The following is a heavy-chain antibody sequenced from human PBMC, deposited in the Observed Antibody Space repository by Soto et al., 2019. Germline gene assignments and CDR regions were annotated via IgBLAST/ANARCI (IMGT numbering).Heavy chain of an antibody. D-gene: IGHD3-10*01. Sequence: QVQLQESGPGLVKPSQTLSLTCTVSGGSISSGGYYWSWIRQHPGKGLEWIGYIYYSGSTYYNPSLKSRVTISVDTSKNQFSLKLSSVTAADTAVYYCARASQLLWFGEAEAFDIWGQGTMVTVSS. J-gene: IGHJ3*02. CDR1: GGSISSGGYY. CDR3: ARASQLLWFGEAEAFDI. V-gene: IGHV4-31*03. CDR2: IYYSGST.